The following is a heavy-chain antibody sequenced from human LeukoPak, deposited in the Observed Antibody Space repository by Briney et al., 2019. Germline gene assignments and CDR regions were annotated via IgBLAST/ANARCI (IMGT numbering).Heavy chain of an antibody. CDR3: AKSPLSGLWFGDY. CDR1: GFTFSSYA. V-gene: IGHV3-23*01. CDR2: ISDSGGST. J-gene: IGHJ4*02. Sequence: RGSLRLSCAASGFTFSSYAMSWVRQAPGKGLGWVSGISDSGGSTYYAASVKGWFTISRDNSKNTMYLQMNSLRAEDTAVYYCAKSPLSGLWFGDYWRQGTLVTVSS. D-gene: IGHD3-10*01.